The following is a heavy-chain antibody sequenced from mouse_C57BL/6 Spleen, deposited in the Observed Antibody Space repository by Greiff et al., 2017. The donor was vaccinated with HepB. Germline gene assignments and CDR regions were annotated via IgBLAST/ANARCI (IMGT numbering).Heavy chain of an antibody. J-gene: IGHJ4*01. V-gene: IGHV1-76*01. CDR3: ARAIYYGSSYAMDY. D-gene: IGHD1-1*01. Sequence: VQLQQSGAELVRPGASVKLSCKASGYTLTDYYINWVKQRPGQGLEWIARIYPGSGNTYYNEKFKGKATLTAETSSSTAYMQLSSLTSEDSAVYFCARAIYYGSSYAMDYWGQGTSVTVSS. CDR1: GYTLTDYY. CDR2: IYPGSGNT.